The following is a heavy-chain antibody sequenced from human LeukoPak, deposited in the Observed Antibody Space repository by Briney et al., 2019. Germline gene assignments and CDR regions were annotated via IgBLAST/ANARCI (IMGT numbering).Heavy chain of an antibody. CDR2: TNPNSGNT. CDR1: GYTFANFG. D-gene: IGHD2-2*01. Sequence: GASVKVSCKASGYTFANFGITWVRQATGQGLEWMGWTNPNSGNTGYAQKFQGRVTMTRNTSISTAYMELSSLRSEDTAVYYCARRAGGVPAAKARNWFDPWGQGTLVTVSS. V-gene: IGHV1-8*02. J-gene: IGHJ5*02. CDR3: ARRAGGVPAAKARNWFDP.